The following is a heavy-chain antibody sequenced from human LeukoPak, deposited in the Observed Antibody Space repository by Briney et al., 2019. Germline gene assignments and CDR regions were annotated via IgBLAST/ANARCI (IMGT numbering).Heavy chain of an antibody. V-gene: IGHV1-2*02. Sequence: GASVKVSCKASGYTFTGYYMHWVRQAPGQGLEWMGWIDPNSGGTNYAQKFQGRVTMTRDTSISTAYMELSRLRSDDTAVYYCARLDTQGPDSSGYYGGTNAFDIWGQGTMVTVSS. D-gene: IGHD3-22*01. J-gene: IGHJ3*02. CDR1: GYTFTGYY. CDR3: ARLDTQGPDSSGYYGGTNAFDI. CDR2: IDPNSGGT.